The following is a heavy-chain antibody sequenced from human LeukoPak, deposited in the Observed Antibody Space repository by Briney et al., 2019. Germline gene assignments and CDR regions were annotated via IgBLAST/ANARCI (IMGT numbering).Heavy chain of an antibody. CDR2: ISWNSGSI. Sequence: GRSLRLSCAASGFTFDDYAMHWVRQAPGKGLEWVSGISWNSGSIGYADSVKGRFTISRDNAKNSLYLQMNSLRAEDTALYYCAKDSNTYYYDSCGYYSDFDYWGQGTLVTVSS. D-gene: IGHD3-22*01. CDR3: AKDSNTYYYDSCGYYSDFDY. V-gene: IGHV3-9*01. CDR1: GFTFDDYA. J-gene: IGHJ4*02.